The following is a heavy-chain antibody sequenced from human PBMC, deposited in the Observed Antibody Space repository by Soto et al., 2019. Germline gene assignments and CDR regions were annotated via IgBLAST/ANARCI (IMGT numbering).Heavy chain of an antibody. CDR1: GDTFGTSG. J-gene: IGHJ3*02. Sequence: QVQLVQSGAEMKKPGASVRVSCKTSGDTFGTSGFHWVRQAPGQGLEWMGWISAYNGNTYYIQKLQGRVTMTTDTATSTAYMEFRSLKSDDTAVYFCARDVLLVVPSGLDIWGQGTMVTVSS. D-gene: IGHD2-2*01. CDR2: ISAYNGNT. CDR3: ARDVLLVVPSGLDI. V-gene: IGHV1-18*01.